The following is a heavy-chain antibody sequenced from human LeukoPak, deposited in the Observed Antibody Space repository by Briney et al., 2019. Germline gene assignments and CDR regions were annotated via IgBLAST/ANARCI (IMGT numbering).Heavy chain of an antibody. Sequence: GGSLRLSCAASGFTFSNSAMHWVRQAPGKGLEWVAVIWIDGSDKYYADSVKGRFTISRDNSKNTLYLQMNSLRAEDTAVYYCARGHSSSWSYFECWGQGTLVTVSS. V-gene: IGHV3-33*01. CDR2: IWIDGSDK. CDR3: ARGHSSSWSYFEC. CDR1: GFTFSNSA. J-gene: IGHJ4*02. D-gene: IGHD6-13*01.